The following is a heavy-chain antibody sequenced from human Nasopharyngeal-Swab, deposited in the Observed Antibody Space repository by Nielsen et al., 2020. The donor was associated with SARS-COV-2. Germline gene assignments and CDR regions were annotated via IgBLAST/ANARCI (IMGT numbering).Heavy chain of an antibody. CDR3: ASSYYDFWSGCYYHGAFDI. V-gene: IGHV3-30*04. D-gene: IGHD3-3*01. Sequence: VRQMPGKGLEWVAVISYDGSNKYYADSVKGRFTISRDNSKNTLYLQMNSLRAEDTAVYYCASSYYDFWSGCYYHGAFDIWGQGTMVTVSS. CDR2: ISYDGSNK. J-gene: IGHJ3*02.